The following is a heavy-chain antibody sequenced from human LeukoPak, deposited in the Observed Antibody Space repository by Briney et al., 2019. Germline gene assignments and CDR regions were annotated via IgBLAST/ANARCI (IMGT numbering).Heavy chain of an antibody. V-gene: IGHV4-34*01. D-gene: IGHD6-13*01. CDR1: GGPFNAYY. CDR3: AREVLAATGPFDY. Sequence: SETLSLTCAVYGGPFNAYYWSWIRQPPGKGLEWIGEINYSGSTNFNPSLKSRVTISVNRTKKQFSLKLNFLTAADTAVYYCAREVLAATGPFDYWGQGTLVAVSS. CDR2: INYSGST. J-gene: IGHJ4*02.